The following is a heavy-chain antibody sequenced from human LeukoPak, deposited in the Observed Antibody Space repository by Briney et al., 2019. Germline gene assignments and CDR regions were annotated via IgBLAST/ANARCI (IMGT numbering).Heavy chain of an antibody. V-gene: IGHV3-53*01. CDR2: IYSGGST. CDR1: GFTFSSYA. CDR3: ARGKSSGY. D-gene: IGHD3-10*01. J-gene: IGHJ4*02. Sequence: GGSLRLSCAASGFTFSSYAMSWVRQAPGKGLEWVSVIYSGGSTYYADSVKGRFTISRDNSKNTLYLQMNSLRAEDTAVYYCARGKSSGYWGQGTLVTVSS.